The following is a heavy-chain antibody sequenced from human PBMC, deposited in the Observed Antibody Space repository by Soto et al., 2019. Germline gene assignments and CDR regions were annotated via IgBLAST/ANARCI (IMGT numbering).Heavy chain of an antibody. CDR2: ISSDATNK. V-gene: IGHV3-30-3*01. CDR3: ARQGMAARKYYSTDLDV. Sequence: QVQLGESGGGVVQPGRSLRLSCAASGFTFRDYAMHWVRQAPGKGLEWVTLISSDATNKYLADSVKGRFPISRDNSKNTLYLQMNSLRVEDTGLYYCARQGMAARKYYSTDLDVWGQGTTVIV. D-gene: IGHD6-6*01. J-gene: IGHJ6*02. CDR1: GFTFRDYA.